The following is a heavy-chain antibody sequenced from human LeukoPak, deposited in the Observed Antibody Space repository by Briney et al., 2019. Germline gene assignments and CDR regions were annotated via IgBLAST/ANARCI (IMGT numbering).Heavy chain of an antibody. D-gene: IGHD2-2*01. J-gene: IGHJ6*03. CDR3: TSGYAGNSDYYYYMDV. Sequence: TGGSLRLSCTASGFTFSGSALHWVRQPSGKGLEWIARIRRKGNNYVTAYAASVRGRFTISRDDSETTTFLQMNSLKIEDTALYYYTSGYAGNSDYYYYMDVWGKGTTVAVSS. V-gene: IGHV3-73*01. CDR2: IRRKGNNYVT. CDR1: GFTFSGSA.